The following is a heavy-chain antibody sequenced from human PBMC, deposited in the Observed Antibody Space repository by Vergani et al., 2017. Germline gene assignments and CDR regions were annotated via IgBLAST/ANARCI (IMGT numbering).Heavy chain of an antibody. CDR1: ADSISSGSYY. D-gene: IGHD1-14*01. Sequence: QLQLQQSGPGLVKPSETLFLTCTVSADSISSGSYYWGWIRQPPGKGLEWLGTIYRTGRTHLSPSLKSRLTISVDTTKNQFSLRLTSATAADTAVYFCARDGMSPAEIDPKNAFHVWGQGTRVSV. CDR3: ARDGMSPAEIDPKNAFHV. V-gene: IGHV4-39*07. CDR2: IYRTGRT. J-gene: IGHJ3*01.